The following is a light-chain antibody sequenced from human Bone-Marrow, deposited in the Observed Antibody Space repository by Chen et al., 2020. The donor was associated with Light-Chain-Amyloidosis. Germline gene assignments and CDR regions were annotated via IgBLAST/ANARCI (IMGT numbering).Light chain of an antibody. CDR3: QVWDRSSDRPV. CDR2: DDS. V-gene: IGLV3-21*02. J-gene: IGLJ3*02. CDR1: NIGSTS. Sequence: SYVLTPPSSVSVAPGQTATTACGGNNIGSTSVDWYQQTPGHAPLLVVYDDSDRPSGIPERLSGSNSGNTATLTISRVEAGDEADYYCQVWDRSSDRPVFGGGTKLTVL.